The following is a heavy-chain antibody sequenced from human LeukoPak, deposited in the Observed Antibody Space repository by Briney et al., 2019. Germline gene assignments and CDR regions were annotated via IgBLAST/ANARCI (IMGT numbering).Heavy chain of an antibody. Sequence: SETLSLTCTVSGGSISSYYWSWIRQPPGKGLEWIGYIYYSGSTNYNPSLKSRVTIPVDTSKNQFSLKLSSVTAADTAVYYCARNSMVRGADGYYYGMDVWGQGTTVTVSS. CDR3: ARNSMVRGADGYYYGMDV. D-gene: IGHD3-10*01. CDR2: IYYSGST. V-gene: IGHV4-59*08. J-gene: IGHJ6*02. CDR1: GGSISSYY.